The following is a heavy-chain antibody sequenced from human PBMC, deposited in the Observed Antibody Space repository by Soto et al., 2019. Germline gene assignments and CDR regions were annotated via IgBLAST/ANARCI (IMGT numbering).Heavy chain of an antibody. Sequence: GESLKISCKGSGYSFTIYWIGWVRQRPGKGLEWMGIIYPGDSDTRYSPSFQGQVTISADKSISTAYLQWSSLKASDTAMYYCARQEYEYSSSSLYGMDVWGQGTTVTSP. CDR2: IYPGDSDT. CDR1: GYSFTIYW. V-gene: IGHV5-51*01. D-gene: IGHD6-6*01. J-gene: IGHJ6*02. CDR3: ARQEYEYSSSSLYGMDV.